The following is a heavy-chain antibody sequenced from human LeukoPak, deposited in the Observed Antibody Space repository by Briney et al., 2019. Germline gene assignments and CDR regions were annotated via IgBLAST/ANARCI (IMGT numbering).Heavy chain of an antibody. Sequence: SETLSLTCAVYGGSFSGYYWSWIRQPPGKGLEWIWEINHSGSTNYNPSLKSRVTISVDTSKNQFSLKLSSVTAADTAVYYCARGTYHYRITKLGGAFDIWGQGTMVTVSS. CDR3: ARGTYHYRITKLGGAFDI. CDR2: INHSGST. CDR1: GGSFSGYY. V-gene: IGHV4-34*01. J-gene: IGHJ3*02. D-gene: IGHD3-22*01.